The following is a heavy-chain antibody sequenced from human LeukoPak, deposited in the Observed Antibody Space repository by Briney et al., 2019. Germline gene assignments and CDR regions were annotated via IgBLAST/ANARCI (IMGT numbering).Heavy chain of an antibody. V-gene: IGHV1-69*13. CDR1: GGTFSSYA. Sequence: SVKVSCKASGGTFSSYAISWVRQAPGQGLEWMGGIIPIFGTANYAQKFQGRVTITADESTSTAYMELSSLRSEDTAVYYCARGPSHIVVVTSSGEAFDIWGQGTMVTASS. CDR2: IIPIFGTA. CDR3: ARGPSHIVVVTSSGEAFDI. D-gene: IGHD2-21*02. J-gene: IGHJ3*02.